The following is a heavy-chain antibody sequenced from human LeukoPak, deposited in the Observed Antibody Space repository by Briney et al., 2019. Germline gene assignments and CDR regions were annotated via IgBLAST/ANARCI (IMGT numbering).Heavy chain of an antibody. CDR1: GGSISSGDYY. Sequence: SETLSLTCTVSGGSISSGDYYWSWIRQPPGKGLEWMGYIYYSGSTYYNPSLKSRVTISVDTSKNQFSLKLSSVTAADTAVYYCASILRDGYNLNWYFDLWGRGTLVTVSS. D-gene: IGHD5-24*01. J-gene: IGHJ2*01. CDR2: IYYSGST. CDR3: ASILRDGYNLNWYFDL. V-gene: IGHV4-30-4*02.